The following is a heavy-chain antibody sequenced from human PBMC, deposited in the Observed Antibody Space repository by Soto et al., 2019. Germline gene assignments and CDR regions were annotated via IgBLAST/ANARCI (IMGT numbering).Heavy chain of an antibody. J-gene: IGHJ4*02. D-gene: IGHD5-18*01. CDR2: IWLDGSNK. CDR3: ARGLWSFDY. Sequence: QVQLVESGGGVVQTGKSLRLSCAASGFTFSSYGMHWVRQAPGKGLEWVAVIWLDGSNKYYTDSVKGRFTISRDNSKNTLYLQMNSLRAGYTAVYYCARGLWSFDYWGQGTLVTVSS. CDR1: GFTFSSYG. V-gene: IGHV3-33*01.